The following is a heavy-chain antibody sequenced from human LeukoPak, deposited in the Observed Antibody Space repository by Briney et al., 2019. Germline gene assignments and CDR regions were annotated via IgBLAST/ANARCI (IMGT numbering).Heavy chain of an antibody. CDR1: GGSFSGYY. CDR3: ASAGRLASYYYYGMDV. CDR2: INHSGST. V-gene: IGHV4-34*01. J-gene: IGHJ6*02. D-gene: IGHD3-9*01. Sequence: PSETLSLTCAVYGGSFSGYYWSWIRQPPGKGLEWIGEINHSGSTNYNPDLRSRVTISVDTSKDQYSLKLSSVTAADTAVYYCASAGRLASYYYYGMDVWGQGTTVIVSS.